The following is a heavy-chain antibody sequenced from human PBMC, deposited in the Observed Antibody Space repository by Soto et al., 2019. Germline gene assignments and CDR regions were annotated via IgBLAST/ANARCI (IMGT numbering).Heavy chain of an antibody. V-gene: IGHV1-18*04. CDR3: ARDRVAGIWGEDYDN. CDR1: GYTFTNHG. J-gene: IGHJ3*02. CDR2: INPYNANT. Sequence: QVQLVQSGTEVKKPGASVKVSCKTSGYTFTNHGINWVRQAPGQGLEWMGWINPYNANTNYAQKLQGRVTMTTDTYTATAAMDLRSRTSDETAVYYCARDRVAGIWGEDYDNWGQRPVVTVSS. D-gene: IGHD3-16*01.